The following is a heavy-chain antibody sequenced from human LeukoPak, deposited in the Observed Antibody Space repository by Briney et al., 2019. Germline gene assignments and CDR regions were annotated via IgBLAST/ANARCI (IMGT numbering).Heavy chain of an antibody. CDR2: IYVDGRTT. D-gene: IGHD3-22*01. CDR3: AKGYYDSSGYLYYFDY. V-gene: IGHV3-74*01. J-gene: IGHJ4*02. CDR1: GFTFSNYW. Sequence: GGSLRLSCVASGFTFSNYWMHWVRQPPGKGLVWVSRIYVDGRTTNYADSVKGRFTISRDNAKNSLYLQMNSLRAEDTALYYCAKGYYDSSGYLYYFDYWGQGTLVTVSS.